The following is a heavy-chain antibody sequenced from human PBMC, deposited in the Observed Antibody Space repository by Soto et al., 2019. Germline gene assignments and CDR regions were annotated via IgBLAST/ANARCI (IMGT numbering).Heavy chain of an antibody. CDR1: SFTFTSSA. D-gene: IGHD1-26*01. CDR2: IVVGSGNT. V-gene: IGHV1-58*01. Sequence: GXSAKVSSKGSSFTFTSSAVQWGRQARVQRLEWIGWIVVGSGNTNYAQKFQERVTITRDMSTSTAYMELRSLRSEDTAVYYCAAANPVIVGATRYYFDYWGQGTLVTVSS. CDR3: AAANPVIVGATRYYFDY. J-gene: IGHJ4*02.